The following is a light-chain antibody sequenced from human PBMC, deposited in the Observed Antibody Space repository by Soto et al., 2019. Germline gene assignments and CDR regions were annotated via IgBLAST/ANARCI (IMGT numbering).Light chain of an antibody. V-gene: IGKV3-11*01. CDR3: QQRSNWLT. CDR2: DAS. CDR1: QSVSSY. J-gene: IGKJ4*01. Sequence: EIVLTQSPATLSLSPGERATLSCRASQSVSSYLAWYKQKPGQAPRLLIYDASNRATGIPARFSGSGSGTDFTLTTRSLEPEDFAVDYCQQRSNWLTFGGGTKVDIK.